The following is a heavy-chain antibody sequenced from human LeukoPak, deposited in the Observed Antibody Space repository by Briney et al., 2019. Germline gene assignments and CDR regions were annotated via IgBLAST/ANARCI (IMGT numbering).Heavy chain of an antibody. J-gene: IGHJ6*03. CDR2: MNPSGST. CDR3: ARGRQDVTMIVVVRTAVSYYLDV. Sequence: SETLSLTCAVYGGSFSGYYWTWIRQTPERGLEWIGEMNPSGSTSYNPSLKSRVTISVDTSKNQFSLKLSSVTAADTAVYYCARGRQDVTMIVVVRTAVSYYLDVWGKGTTVTVS. CDR1: GGSFSGYY. D-gene: IGHD3-22*01. V-gene: IGHV4-34*01.